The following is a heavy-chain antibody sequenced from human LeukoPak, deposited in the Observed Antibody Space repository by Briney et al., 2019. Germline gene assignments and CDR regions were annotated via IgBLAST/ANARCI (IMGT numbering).Heavy chain of an antibody. CDR2: IWYDGSNK. J-gene: IGHJ4*02. V-gene: IGHV3-33*01. D-gene: IGHD6-19*01. CDR3: ARDPTLSIAVAFPFDY. Sequence: GRSLRLSCAASGFTFSSYGMHWVRQAPGKGLEWVAVIWYDGSNKYYADSVKGRFTISRDNSKNTLYLQMNSLRAEDTAVYYCARDPTLSIAVAFPFDYWGQGTLVTVSS. CDR1: GFTFSSYG.